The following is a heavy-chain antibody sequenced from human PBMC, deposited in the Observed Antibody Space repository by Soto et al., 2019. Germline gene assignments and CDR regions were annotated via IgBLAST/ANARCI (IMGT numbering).Heavy chain of an antibody. V-gene: IGHV3-30*03. Sequence: QVQLVESGGGVVQPGRSLRLSSSVSGFTFSTYGMHWVRQAPGKGLAWVAFISYDGSKQYYEDSVRGRFTISRANSNNTLYLQMNNMTREDTAVYFCARRRFLDSPLDFWGQGTLVTVSS. D-gene: IGHD3-3*01. CDR3: ARRRFLDSPLDF. CDR2: ISYDGSKQ. J-gene: IGHJ4*02. CDR1: GFTFSTYG.